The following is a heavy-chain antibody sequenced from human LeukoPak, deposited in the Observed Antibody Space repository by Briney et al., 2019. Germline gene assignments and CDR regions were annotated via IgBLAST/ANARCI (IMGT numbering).Heavy chain of an antibody. J-gene: IGHJ4*02. Sequence: PGGSLGLSCAASGFTFSSYSMNWVRQAPGKGLEWVSSISSSSSYIYYADSVKGRFTISRDNAKNSLYLQMNSLRAEDTAVYYCARDHHLSEVWWSSSWYDDYWGQGTLVTVSS. V-gene: IGHV3-21*01. D-gene: IGHD6-13*01. CDR3: ARDHHLSEVWWSSSWYDDY. CDR1: GFTFSSYS. CDR2: ISSSSSYI.